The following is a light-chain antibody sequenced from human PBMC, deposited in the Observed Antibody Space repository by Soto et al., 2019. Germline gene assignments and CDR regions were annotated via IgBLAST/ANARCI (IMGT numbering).Light chain of an antibody. CDR3: QQYDTYFT. Sequence: DIQMTQSPSTLSASVGDRVTITCRASQSVSNWLAWYQQKPGKAPTLLIYAVSRLETGVPSRFSGSGSGTEFTLTTNSLQPEDFATYFWQQYDTYFTFGRGTKV. J-gene: IGKJ4*01. CDR1: QSVSNW. CDR2: AVS. V-gene: IGKV1-5*01.